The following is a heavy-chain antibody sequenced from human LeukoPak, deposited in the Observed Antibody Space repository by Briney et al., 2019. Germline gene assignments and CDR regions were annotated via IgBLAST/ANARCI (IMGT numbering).Heavy chain of an antibody. V-gene: IGHV3-23*01. CDR1: GFNFSRFW. Sequence: GGSLRLSCAASGFNFSRFWMSWVRQAPGKGLEWVSAISGSGGSTYYADSVKGRFTISRDKSKNTLYLQMNSLRAEDTAVYYCAKEEWGFGEFPLFMDVWGKGTTVTISS. CDR2: ISGSGGST. CDR3: AKEEWGFGEFPLFMDV. D-gene: IGHD3-10*01. J-gene: IGHJ6*03.